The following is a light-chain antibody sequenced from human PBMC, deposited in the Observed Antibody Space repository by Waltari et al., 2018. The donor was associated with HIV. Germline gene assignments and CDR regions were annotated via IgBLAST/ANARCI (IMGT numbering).Light chain of an antibody. J-gene: IGLJ2*01. CDR3: CSYAGSSTFVV. CDR1: SSDVVSFAL. CDR2: EVN. Sequence: QSALTQPASVSGSPGQSIPISCPGTSSDVVSFALFSCSQQHPGKAPKLMFFEVNRRPSGVSNRFSGSKSGNTASLTISGLQAEDEADYYCCSYAGSSTFVVFGGGTKLTVL. V-gene: IGLV2-23*02.